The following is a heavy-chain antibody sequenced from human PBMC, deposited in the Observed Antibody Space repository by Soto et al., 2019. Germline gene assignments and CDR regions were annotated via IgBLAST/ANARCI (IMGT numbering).Heavy chain of an antibody. D-gene: IGHD3-10*01. CDR1: GGSLNNYY. CDR3: ARVGGFGATTIDY. CDR2: MFNGGSA. J-gene: IGHJ4*02. Sequence: SETLSLTCTVSGGSLNNYYWSWIRQPPGKGLEWVGYMFNGGSANYNPSLQSRVAISVDMSQNQFSLKLSSVTAADTAVYYCARVGGFGATTIDYWGQGTLVTVSS. V-gene: IGHV4-59*08.